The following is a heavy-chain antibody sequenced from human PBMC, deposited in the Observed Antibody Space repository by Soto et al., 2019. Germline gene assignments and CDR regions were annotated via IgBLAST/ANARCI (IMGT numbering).Heavy chain of an antibody. D-gene: IGHD3-22*01. CDR3: AGDLSSGYDSYYSDY. V-gene: IGHV4-38-2*02. J-gene: IGHJ4*02. CDR2: IDYSGKT. CDR1: GYLISSGYY. Sequence: PSETLSLTCSVSGYLISSGYYWGWVRQTPGKGLEWLGSIDYSGKTYKNPSLKSRVSASVDLSQNQFSLNLRSVTAADTAVYFCAGDLSSGYDSYYSDYWGQGTLVTVSS.